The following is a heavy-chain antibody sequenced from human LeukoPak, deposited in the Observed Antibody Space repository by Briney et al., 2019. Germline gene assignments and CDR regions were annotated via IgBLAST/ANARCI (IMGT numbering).Heavy chain of an antibody. D-gene: IGHD3-10*02. J-gene: IGHJ5*02. CDR2: INHSGST. CDR3: ARGYVSFDP. V-gene: IGHV4-34*01. Sequence: SETLSLTCAVYGGSFSGYYWSWIRQPPGKGLEWIGEINHSGSTNYNPSLKSRVTISVDTSKNQFSLKLSSVTAADTAVYYCARGYVSFDPWGQGTLVTVSS. CDR1: GGSFSGYY.